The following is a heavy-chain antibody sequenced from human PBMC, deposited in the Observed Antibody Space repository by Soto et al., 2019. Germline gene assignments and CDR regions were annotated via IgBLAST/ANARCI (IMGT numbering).Heavy chain of an antibody. D-gene: IGHD5-18*01. Sequence: SETLSLTCTVSGGSISSYYWSWIRQPAGKGLEWIGSIYYSGSTYYNPSLKSRVTISVDTSKNQFSLKLSSVTAADTAVYYCARAGVDSYGYYYYYGMDVWGQGTTVTVSS. V-gene: IGHV4-59*05. CDR2: IYYSGST. J-gene: IGHJ6*02. CDR1: GGSISSYY. CDR3: ARAGVDSYGYYYYYGMDV.